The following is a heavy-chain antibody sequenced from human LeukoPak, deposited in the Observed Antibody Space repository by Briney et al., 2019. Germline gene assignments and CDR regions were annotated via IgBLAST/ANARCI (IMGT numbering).Heavy chain of an antibody. CDR2: IIPILGTA. V-gene: IGHV1-69*04. CDR1: GGIFSSYA. D-gene: IGHD6-19*01. J-gene: IGHJ5*02. Sequence: ASEKVSCKASGGIFSSYAISWVRQAPGQGLEWMGRIIPILGTANYAQKFQDRVTITADTSTSTAYMEVSSLTSEDTAIYYCARASISVAGRWFDPWGQGTLVTVSS. CDR3: ARASISVAGRWFDP.